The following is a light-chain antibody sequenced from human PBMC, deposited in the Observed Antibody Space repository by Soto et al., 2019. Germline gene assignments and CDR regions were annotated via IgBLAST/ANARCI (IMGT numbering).Light chain of an antibody. Sequence: QSALTQPRSVSGSPGQSVTISCTGTSSDVGDYNYVSWYQQHPGKATKLMIYDVSKRPSGAPDRFSGSKSGNTASLTISGLHTEDEADYYCCSYAGGYTFVFGTGTKVTVL. J-gene: IGLJ1*01. CDR1: SSDVGDYNY. V-gene: IGLV2-11*01. CDR3: CSYAGGYTFV. CDR2: DVS.